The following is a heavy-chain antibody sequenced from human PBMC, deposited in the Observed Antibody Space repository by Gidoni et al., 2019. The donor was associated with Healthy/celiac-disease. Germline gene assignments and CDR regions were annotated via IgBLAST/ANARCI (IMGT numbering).Heavy chain of an antibody. V-gene: IGHV3-48*01. D-gene: IGHD1-26*01. CDR2: ISSSSITI. CDR3: ASFALGGSLYYGMDV. CDR1: GFTSSSYS. J-gene: IGHJ6*02. Sequence: EVQLVESGGGLVQPGGSLRLSCAASGFTSSSYSMNWVRQAPGKGLEWFSYISSSSITIYYADSVKGRFTIARDNAKNSLYLQMNSLRAEDTAVYYCASFALGGSLYYGMDVWGQGTTVTVSS.